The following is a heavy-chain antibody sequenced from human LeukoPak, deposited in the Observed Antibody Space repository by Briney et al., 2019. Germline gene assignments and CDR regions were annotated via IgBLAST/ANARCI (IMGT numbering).Heavy chain of an antibody. CDR2: FDLGDGET. Sequence: WASVKVSCKVSGYTLTELPMHWVRQAPGKGLEWMGGFDLGDGETIFAQKFQGRVTMTEDTSTDTAYMELRSLTSEDTAVYYCAAGDPWHLLDYWGQGTLVTVSS. CDR1: GYTLTELP. CDR3: AAGDPWHLLDY. J-gene: IGHJ4*02. V-gene: IGHV1-24*01. D-gene: IGHD5-12*01.